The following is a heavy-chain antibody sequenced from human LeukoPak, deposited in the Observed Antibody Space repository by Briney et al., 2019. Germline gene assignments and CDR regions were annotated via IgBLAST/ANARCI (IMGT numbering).Heavy chain of an antibody. CDR3: ARQRFYYDSNGYYYFNYFDY. Sequence: SETLSLTCTVSGGSISSYYRSWVRQPPGKGLEWIGYIYNSGSTNYNPSLKSRVTISVDTSKNQFSLQLSSVTAADTAVYYCARQRFYYDSNGYYYFNYFDYWGQGTLVTVSS. CDR2: IYNSGST. J-gene: IGHJ4*02. CDR1: GGSISSYY. D-gene: IGHD3-22*01. V-gene: IGHV4-59*08.